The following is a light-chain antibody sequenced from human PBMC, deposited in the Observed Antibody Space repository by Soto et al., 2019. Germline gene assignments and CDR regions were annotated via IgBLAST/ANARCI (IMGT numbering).Light chain of an antibody. CDR1: QSISSY. Sequence: DIQMTQSPSSLSASVGDRVTITCRASQSISSYLNWYQQKPGKAPKLLIYAASNLQSGVPSRFSGSGSGIDFTLTISSLEPEDFATYYCQQSFTSPLTFGRGTKVDV. V-gene: IGKV1-39*01. CDR3: QQSFTSPLT. CDR2: AAS. J-gene: IGKJ3*01.